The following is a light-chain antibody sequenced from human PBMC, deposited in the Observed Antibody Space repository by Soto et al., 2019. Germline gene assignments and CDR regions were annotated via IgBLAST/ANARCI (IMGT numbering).Light chain of an antibody. V-gene: IGKV3-20*01. CDR1: QSVSSS. Sequence: EIVLTQSPVTLSLSPGERATLSCRASQSVSSSLAWYQQNPGQAPRLLIFDASNRATGIPVRFSGSGSGTDFTLTISRLEPEDFAVYYCQQYGSSGTFGQGTKV. CDR3: QQYGSSGT. CDR2: DAS. J-gene: IGKJ1*01.